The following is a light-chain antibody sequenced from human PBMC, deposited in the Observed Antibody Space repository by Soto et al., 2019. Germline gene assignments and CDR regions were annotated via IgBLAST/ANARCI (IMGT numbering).Light chain of an antibody. V-gene: IGLV2-8*01. J-gene: IGLJ1*01. Sequence: QSALTQPPSASWSPGQSVAISCTGTSSDVGGYNYVSWYQQHPGKAPKLMIYEVNKRPSGVPDRFSGSKSGNTASLTVSGLQAEDEADYYCASYASSVTDVFGSGTKGTDL. CDR1: SSDVGGYNY. CDR2: EVN. CDR3: ASYASSVTDV.